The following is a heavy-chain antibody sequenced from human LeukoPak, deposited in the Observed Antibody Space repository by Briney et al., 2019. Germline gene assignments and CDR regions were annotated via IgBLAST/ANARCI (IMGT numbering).Heavy chain of an antibody. CDR1: GFTFSSYA. D-gene: IGHD4-17*01. V-gene: IGHV3-30*04. Sequence: GGSLRLSCAASGFTFSSYAMHWVRQAPGKGLEWVAVISYDGSNKYYADSVKGRFTTSRDNSKNTLYLQMNSLRVEDTAVYYCARMGATVTTLRDWGQGTLVTVSS. CDR2: ISYDGSNK. CDR3: ARMGATVTTLRD. J-gene: IGHJ4*02.